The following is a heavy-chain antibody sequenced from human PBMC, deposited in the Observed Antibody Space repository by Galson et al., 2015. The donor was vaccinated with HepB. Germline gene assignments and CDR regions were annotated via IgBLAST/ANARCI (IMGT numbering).Heavy chain of an antibody. CDR3: ARRGRDDYVWGSYRQEAFDI. CDR2: INPSGGST. D-gene: IGHD3-16*02. V-gene: IGHV1-46*01. CDR1: GYTFTSYY. Sequence: SVKVSCKASGYTFTSYYMHWVRQAPGQGLEWMGIINPSGGSTSYAQKFQGRVTMTRDTSTSTVYMELSSLRSEDTAVYYCARRGRDDYVWGSYRQEAFDIWGQGTMVTVSS. J-gene: IGHJ3*02.